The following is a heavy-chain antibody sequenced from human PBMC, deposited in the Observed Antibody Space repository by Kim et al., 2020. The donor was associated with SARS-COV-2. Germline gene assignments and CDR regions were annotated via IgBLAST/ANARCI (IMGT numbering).Heavy chain of an antibody. V-gene: IGHV3-49*03. CDR2: IRSKAYGGTT. D-gene: IGHD3-9*01. J-gene: IGHJ6*02. Sequence: GGSLRLSCTASGFTFGDYAMSWFRQAPGKGLEWVGFIRSKAYGGTTEYAASVKGRFTISRDDSKSIAYLQMNSLKTEDTAVYYCTRDSGGASRLRYFDWLSREYYYGMDVWGQGTTVTVSS. CDR1: GFTFGDYA. CDR3: TRDSGGASRLRYFDWLSREYYYGMDV.